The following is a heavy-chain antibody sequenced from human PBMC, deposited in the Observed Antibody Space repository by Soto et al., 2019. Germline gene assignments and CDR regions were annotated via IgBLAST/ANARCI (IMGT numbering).Heavy chain of an antibody. CDR2: ISGSGDGT. Sequence: GSLRLSCAASGFSVSDYAMSWVRQAPGKGLEWVSSISGSGDGTYYGDSVKGWFTLSRDTSQKTLYLQMNNLRGEDTAVYFRTKSRRSVLMVYGFGGMDVWGRGTTVTVSS. V-gene: IGHV3-23*01. CDR1: GFSVSDYA. CDR3: TKSRRSVLMVYGFGGMDV. D-gene: IGHD2-8*01. J-gene: IGHJ6*02.